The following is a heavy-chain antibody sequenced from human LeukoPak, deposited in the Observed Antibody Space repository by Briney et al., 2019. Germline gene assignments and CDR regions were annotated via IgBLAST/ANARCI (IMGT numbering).Heavy chain of an antibody. CDR2: ISWNSGSI. V-gene: IGHV3-9*01. D-gene: IGHD3-10*01. Sequence: GGSLRLSCAASGFTFDDYAMHWVRQAPGKGLEWVSGISWNSGSIGYADSVKGRFTISRDNAKNSLYLQMNSLRAEDTAVYYCARDWYNTYYYGSGSYSPGGYYYDSSGYSSPFDYWGQGTLVTVSS. CDR1: GFTFDDYA. J-gene: IGHJ4*02. CDR3: ARDWYNTYYYGSGSYSPGGYYYDSSGYSSPFDY.